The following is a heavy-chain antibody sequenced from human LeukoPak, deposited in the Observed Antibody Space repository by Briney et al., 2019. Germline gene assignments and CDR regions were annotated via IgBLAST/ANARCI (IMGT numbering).Heavy chain of an antibody. Sequence: ASVKVSCKASGGTFSNYAISWVRQAPGQGLEWMGRIIPILGIANYAQKFQGRVTITADKSTSTAYMELSSLRSEDTAVCYCAREEYNYGDAFDIWGQGTMVTVSS. CDR2: IIPILGIA. CDR1: GGTFSNYA. D-gene: IGHD5-18*01. J-gene: IGHJ3*02. V-gene: IGHV1-69*04. CDR3: AREEYNYGDAFDI.